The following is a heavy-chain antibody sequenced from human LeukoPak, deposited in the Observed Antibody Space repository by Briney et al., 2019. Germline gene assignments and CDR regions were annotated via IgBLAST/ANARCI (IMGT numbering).Heavy chain of an antibody. CDR2: IYYSGST. Sequence: SETLSLTCTVSGGSISSSSYYWGWIRQPPGKGLEWIGSIYYSGSTYYNPSLKSRVTISVDTSKNQFSLKLSSVTAADTAVYYCARDLKAAAGAGYYYYGMDVWGQGTTVTVSS. D-gene: IGHD6-13*01. J-gene: IGHJ6*02. V-gene: IGHV4-39*07. CDR1: GGSISSSSYY. CDR3: ARDLKAAAGAGYYYYGMDV.